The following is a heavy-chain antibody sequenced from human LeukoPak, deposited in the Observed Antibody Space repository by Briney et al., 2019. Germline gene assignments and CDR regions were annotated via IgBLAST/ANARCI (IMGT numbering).Heavy chain of an antibody. CDR3: ARDPHPWGWFDP. CDR2: IYYSGST. J-gene: IGHJ5*02. CDR1: GDSISSGTFC. Sequence: SETLSLTCTVSGDSISSGTFCWGWVRQPPGKGLEWIGSIYYSGSTYYNPSLKSRVTISVDTSKNQFSLKLSSVTAADTALYYSARDPHPWGWFDPWGQGTLVTVSS. D-gene: IGHD1-26*01. V-gene: IGHV4-39*07.